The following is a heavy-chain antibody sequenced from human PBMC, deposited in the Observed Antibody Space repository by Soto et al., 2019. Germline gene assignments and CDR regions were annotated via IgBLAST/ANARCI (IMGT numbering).Heavy chain of an antibody. CDR1: GGSISSYY. Sequence: SETLSPTCTVSGGSISSYYWSWIRLPAGKGLQWIGRIYTSGSTNYNPSLKSRVTMSVDTSKNQFSLKLSSVTAADTAVYYCARDSGSYSRGDFDIWGQGTMLTVSS. J-gene: IGHJ3*02. CDR2: IYTSGST. D-gene: IGHD1-26*01. V-gene: IGHV4-4*07. CDR3: ARDSGSYSRGDFDI.